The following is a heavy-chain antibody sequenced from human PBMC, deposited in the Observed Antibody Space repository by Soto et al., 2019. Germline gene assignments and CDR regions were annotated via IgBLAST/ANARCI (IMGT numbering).Heavy chain of an antibody. CDR1: GGSISSSSYY. D-gene: IGHD3-3*01. J-gene: IGHJ5*02. CDR2: IYYSGST. V-gene: IGHV4-39*01. Sequence: SETLSLTCTVSGGSISSSSYYWGWIRQPPGKGLEWIGSIYYSGSTYYNPSLKSRVTISVDTSKNQFSLKLSSVTAADTAVYYCARGIPKHITIFGVVITDWFDPWGQGTLVTVSS. CDR3: ARGIPKHITIFGVVITDWFDP.